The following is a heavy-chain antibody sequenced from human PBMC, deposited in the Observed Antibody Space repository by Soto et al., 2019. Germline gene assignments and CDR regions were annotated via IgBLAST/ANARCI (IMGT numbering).Heavy chain of an antibody. CDR3: AGGDRFRCSGGRCYSDGLFLS. Sequence: EVQLVESGGGLVQRGGSLRLSCAASGFSFGIYSMNWVRQAPGKGLEWISYINGSSSTMYYADSVKGRFIISRDNAEKSLYLQMNRPGGDGTAVYFCAGGDRFRCSGGRCYSDGLFLSWGQGTLVTVSS. J-gene: IGHJ5*02. V-gene: IGHV3-48*01. CDR2: INGSSSTM. CDR1: GFSFGIYS. D-gene: IGHD2-15*01.